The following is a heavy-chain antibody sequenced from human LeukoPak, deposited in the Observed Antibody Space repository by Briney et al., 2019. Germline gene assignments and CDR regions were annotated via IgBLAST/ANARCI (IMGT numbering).Heavy chain of an antibody. V-gene: IGHV4-38-2*02. Sequence: SETLSLTCTVSGYSISSGYYWGWIRQPPGKGLEWIGSTYHSGSSYYNPSLKSRVTISVDTSKNQFSLKLSSVTAADTAVYYCARGGTLAIAAPTYFDYWGQGTLVTVSS. CDR1: GYSISSGYY. CDR2: TYHSGSS. CDR3: ARGGTLAIAAPTYFDY. D-gene: IGHD6-6*01. J-gene: IGHJ4*02.